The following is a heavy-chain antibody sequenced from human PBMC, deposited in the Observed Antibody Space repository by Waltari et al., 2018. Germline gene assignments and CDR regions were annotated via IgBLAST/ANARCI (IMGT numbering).Heavy chain of an antibody. CDR2: IYWNDDK. D-gene: IGHD3-3*01. V-gene: IGHV2-5*01. CDR1: GFSLSTSGVG. Sequence: QITLKESGPTLVKPTQTLTLTCTFSGFSLSTSGVGVGWIRQSPGKALEWLALIYWNDDKRYSPSLKSRLTITKDTSKNQVVLTMTNMDPVDTATYYCAHIRITIFGVVTDAFDIWGQGTMVTVSS. J-gene: IGHJ3*02. CDR3: AHIRITIFGVVTDAFDI.